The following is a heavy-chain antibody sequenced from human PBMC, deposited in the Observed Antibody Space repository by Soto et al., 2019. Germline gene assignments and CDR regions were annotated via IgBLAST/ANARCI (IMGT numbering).Heavy chain of an antibody. CDR2: IVPVLGST. Sequence: QVQLVQSGTELRKPGSSVKVSCKVSRGTFSSNAIRWLRQAPGQGLEWIGVIVPVLGSTTYSEKFQGRLTLTADKSTSTAYMELSSLRSDDTAVYYCARESRRCLLTGYDYYGMDVWGQGTTVIVSS. J-gene: IGHJ6*02. D-gene: IGHD3-9*01. CDR1: RGTFSSNA. V-gene: IGHV1-69*06. CDR3: ARESRRCLLTGYDYYGMDV.